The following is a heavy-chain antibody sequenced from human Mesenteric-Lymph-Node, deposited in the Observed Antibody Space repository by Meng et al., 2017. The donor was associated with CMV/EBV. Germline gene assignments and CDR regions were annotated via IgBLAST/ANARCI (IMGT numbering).Heavy chain of an antibody. D-gene: IGHD5-12*01. V-gene: IGHV5-51*01. CDR2: IFPGDSNT. Sequence: GGSLRLSCKGSGYSFANYWIGWVRQKPEKGLEWMGTIFPGDSNTKYSPSFQGHVTISADKSITTAYLQWSSLQASDTAIYYCARRDAGYSGYILWGQGTLVTVSS. J-gene: IGHJ4*02. CDR1: GYSFANYW. CDR3: ARRDAGYSGYIL.